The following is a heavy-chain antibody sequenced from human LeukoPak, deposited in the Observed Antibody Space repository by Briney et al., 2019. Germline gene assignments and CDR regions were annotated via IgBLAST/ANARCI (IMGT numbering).Heavy chain of an antibody. J-gene: IGHJ6*03. CDR2: ISSSSSYI. CDR1: GFTFSGYT. D-gene: IGHD2-2*01. CDR3: ARDAPGVPAASYYYYYMDV. V-gene: IGHV3-21*01. Sequence: GGSLRLSCAASGFTFSGYTINWVRQAPGKGLEWVSSISSSSSYIYYADSVKGRFTISRDNAKNSLYLQMNSLRAEDTAVYYCARDAPGVPAASYYYYYMDVWGKGTTVTVSS.